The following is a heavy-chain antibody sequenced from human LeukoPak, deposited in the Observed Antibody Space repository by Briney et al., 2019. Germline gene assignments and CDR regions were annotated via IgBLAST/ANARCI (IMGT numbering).Heavy chain of an antibody. D-gene: IGHD6-19*01. J-gene: IGHJ4*02. CDR1: GGSISSYY. CDR3: ARVLAVAGTLDY. Sequence: SETLSLTCTVSGGSISSYYWSWIRQPPGKGLEWIGYIYYSGSTNYNPSLKSRVTISVDTSKSQFSLKLSSVTAADTAVYYCARVLAVAGTLDYWGQGTLVTVSS. V-gene: IGHV4-59*01. CDR2: IYYSGST.